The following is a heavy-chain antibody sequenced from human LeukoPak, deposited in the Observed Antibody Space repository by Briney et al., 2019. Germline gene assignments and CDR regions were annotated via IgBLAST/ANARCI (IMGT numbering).Heavy chain of an antibody. CDR1: GFTFSSYW. D-gene: IGHD3-22*01. CDR3: ARVSSGYYSHFDY. V-gene: IGHV3-7*01. Sequence: PGGSLRLSCAASGFTFSSYWMSWVRQAPGKGLKWVANIKQDGSEKYYVDSVKGRFTISRDNAKNSLYLQMNSLRAEDTAVYYCARVSSGYYSHFDYWGQGTLVTVSS. CDR2: IKQDGSEK. J-gene: IGHJ4*02.